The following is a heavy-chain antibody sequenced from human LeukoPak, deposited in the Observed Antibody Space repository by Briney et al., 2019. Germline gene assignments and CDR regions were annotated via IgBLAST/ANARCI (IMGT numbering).Heavy chain of an antibody. Sequence: ETLSLTCTVSGGSISSYYWSWIRQPPGKGLEWIGYNHYSGSTNYNPSLKSRVTISVDTSKNQFSLKLSSVTAADTAVYYCARLGYCSSTSCYADWFDPWGQGTLVTVSS. D-gene: IGHD2-2*01. CDR1: GGSISSYY. CDR2: NHYSGST. V-gene: IGHV4-59*08. CDR3: ARLGYCSSTSCYADWFDP. J-gene: IGHJ5*02.